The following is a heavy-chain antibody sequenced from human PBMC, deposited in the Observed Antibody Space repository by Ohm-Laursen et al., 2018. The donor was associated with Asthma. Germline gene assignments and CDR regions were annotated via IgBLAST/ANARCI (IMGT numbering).Heavy chain of an antibody. CDR2: ISYDGSNK. Sequence: SLRLSCAASGFTFSSYAMHWVRQAPGKGLEWVAVISYDGSNKYYADSVKGRFTISRDNSKNTLFLQMNSLRAEDTAFYYCARGDRAYYYDSSGYSLFDYWGQGTLVTVSS. J-gene: IGHJ4*02. CDR3: ARGDRAYYYDSSGYSLFDY. CDR1: GFTFSSYA. D-gene: IGHD3-22*01. V-gene: IGHV3-30*14.